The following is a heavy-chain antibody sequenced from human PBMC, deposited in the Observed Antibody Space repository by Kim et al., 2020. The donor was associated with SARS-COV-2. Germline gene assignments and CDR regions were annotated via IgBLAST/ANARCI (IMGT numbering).Heavy chain of an antibody. J-gene: IGHJ6*03. CDR3: ARGGRYYNYYYMDV. D-gene: IGHD2-15*01. V-gene: IGHV1-69*04. Sequence: YAKKFQGRVTITADRFTNTAYMEMRSLRSEDTAVYYCARGGRYYNYYYMDVWGKGTTVTVSS.